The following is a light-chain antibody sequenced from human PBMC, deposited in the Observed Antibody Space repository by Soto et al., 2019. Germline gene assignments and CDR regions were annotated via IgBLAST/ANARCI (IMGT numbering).Light chain of an antibody. CDR1: TSNIGAGYD. V-gene: IGLV1-40*01. CDR3: QSYDSSLSGCV. J-gene: IGLJ3*02. CDR2: RNS. Sequence: QSVLTQPPSVSGAPGQRVTISCTGGTSNIGAGYDVHWYQQLPGTAPKLLIYRNSNRPAGVPDRFTGSKSGTSASLAITGRQAEDEADYYCQSYDSSLSGCVFGGGTKLAVL.